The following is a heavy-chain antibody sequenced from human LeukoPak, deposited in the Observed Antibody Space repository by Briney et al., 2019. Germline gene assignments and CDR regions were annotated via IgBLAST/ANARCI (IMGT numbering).Heavy chain of an antibody. D-gene: IGHD2-2*01. Sequence: SETLSLTCTASSDSFSRRTSYWGWLRQPPGKGLVWIGSISYSGSTSYNPSLKSRVTISVDMSKSQFSLKLTSVTAADTAVYYCAGDADTINWFFFWGQGTLVTVSS. J-gene: IGHJ5*01. V-gene: IGHV4-39*07. CDR1: SDSFSRRTSY. CDR3: AGDADTINWFFF. CDR2: ISYSGST.